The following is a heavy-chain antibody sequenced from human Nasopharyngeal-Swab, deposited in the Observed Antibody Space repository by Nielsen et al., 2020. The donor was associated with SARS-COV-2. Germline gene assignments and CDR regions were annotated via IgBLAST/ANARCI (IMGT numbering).Heavy chain of an antibody. CDR3: TRDRDGGYRY. D-gene: IGHD4-17*01. J-gene: IGHJ4*02. CDR2: IRSKAYGGTT. Sequence: GESLKISCTASGFTFGDYAMSWVRQAPGKGLEWVGFIRSKAYGGTTEYAASVKGRFTISRDDSKSIAYLQMNGLKTEDTAVYYCTRDRDGGYRYWGQGTLVTVSS. V-gene: IGHV3-49*04. CDR1: GFTFGDYA.